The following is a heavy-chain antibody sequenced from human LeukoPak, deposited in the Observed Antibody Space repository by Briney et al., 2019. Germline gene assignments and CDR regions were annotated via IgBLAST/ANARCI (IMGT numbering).Heavy chain of an antibody. D-gene: IGHD4-11*01. V-gene: IGHV3-21*01. Sequence: GGSLRLSCAASGFTFSSYSMNWVRQAPGKGLEWVSSISSSSSYIYYADSVKGRFTISRDNAKNSLYLQMNSLRAEDTAVYYCARERNYRGYYYYGMDVWGQGTTVTVSS. J-gene: IGHJ6*02. CDR2: ISSSSSYI. CDR1: GFTFSSYS. CDR3: ARERNYRGYYYYGMDV.